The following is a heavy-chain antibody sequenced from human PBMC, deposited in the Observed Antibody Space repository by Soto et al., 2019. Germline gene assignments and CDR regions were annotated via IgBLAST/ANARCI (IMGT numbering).Heavy chain of an antibody. CDR2: IYPGDSDT. D-gene: IGHD1-26*01. V-gene: IGHV5-51*01. Sequence: LGESLKISCKGSGYSFTSYWIGWVRQMPGKGLEWMGIIYPGDSDTRYSPSFQGQVTISADKSISTAYLQWSSLKASDTAMYYCARIDATRIYYYYYYMDVWGKGTTVTVSS. CDR3: ARIDATRIYYYYYYMDV. CDR1: GYSFTSYW. J-gene: IGHJ6*03.